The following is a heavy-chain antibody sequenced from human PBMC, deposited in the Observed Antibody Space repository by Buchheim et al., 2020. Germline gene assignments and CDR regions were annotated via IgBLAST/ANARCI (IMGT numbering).Heavy chain of an antibody. CDR2: ISSSSSTI. J-gene: IGHJ6*02. CDR3: ARRASSSSRYYYYGMDV. V-gene: IGHV3-48*01. Sequence: EVQLVESGGGLVQPGGSLRLSCAASGFTFSSYSMNWVRQAPGKGLEWVSYISSSSSTIYYADSVKGRFTISRDNAKNSLYLQMNSLRAEDTAVYYCARRASSSSRYYYYGMDVWGQGTT. D-gene: IGHD6-13*01. CDR1: GFTFSSYS.